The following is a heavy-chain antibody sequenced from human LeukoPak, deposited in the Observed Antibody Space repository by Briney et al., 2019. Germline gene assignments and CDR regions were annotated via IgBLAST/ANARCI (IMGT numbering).Heavy chain of an antibody. J-gene: IGHJ4*02. CDR2: IYYSGST. D-gene: IGHD3-9*01. CDR3: ARQGYGAYEILDY. V-gene: IGHV4-61*05. Sequence: SSETLSLTCTVSGGSVSNTNYYWAWIRQPPGKGLEWIGYIYYSGSTNYNPSLKSRVTISVDTSKNQFSLKLSSVTAADTAVYYCARQGYGAYEILDYWGQGALVTVSS. CDR1: GGSVSNTNYY.